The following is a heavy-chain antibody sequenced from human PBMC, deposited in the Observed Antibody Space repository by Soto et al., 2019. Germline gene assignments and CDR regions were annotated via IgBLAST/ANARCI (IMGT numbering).Heavy chain of an antibody. V-gene: IGHV1-46*01. CDR1: GYTFSSYY. J-gene: IGHJ6*02. D-gene: IGHD6-19*01. Sequence: ASVKVSCKASGYTFSSYYMHWVRQAPGQGLEWMGIINPSGGSTIYAQKFQGRVTMARDTSTSTVYMELSSLRSEDTAVYYCAREVVRGSGRLSYYYYGMXVWYQGTTVTVSS. CDR2: INPSGGST. CDR3: AREVVRGSGRLSYYYYGMXV.